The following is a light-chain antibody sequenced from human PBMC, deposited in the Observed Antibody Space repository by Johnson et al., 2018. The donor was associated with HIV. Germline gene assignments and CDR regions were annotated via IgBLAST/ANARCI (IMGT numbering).Light chain of an antibody. CDR2: DNN. CDR3: GTCDSSLTVDV. V-gene: IGLV1-51*01. CDR1: SSNVGNNY. J-gene: IGLJ1*01. Sequence: QSVLTQPPSVSAAPGQKVTISCSGSSSNVGNNYVSWFQQLPGTAPKLLIYDNNERPSGIPDRFSGSKSGTSATLGITGLQTGDEADYYCGTCDSSLTVDVFGTGTKVTVL.